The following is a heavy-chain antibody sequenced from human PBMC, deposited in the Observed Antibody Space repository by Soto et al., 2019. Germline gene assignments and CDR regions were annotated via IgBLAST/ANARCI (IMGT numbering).Heavy chain of an antibody. V-gene: IGHV4-59*01. Sequence: SETLSLTCTVSGGSISSYYWSWSRQPPGKGLEWIGYSYYSGSTNYNPSLKSRATISVDTSKNQFSLKLKSVTAADPAVYYCARVLLNKCLDPGGTGTLDTVHS. CDR2: SYYSGST. CDR1: GGSISSYY. CDR3: ARVLLNKCLDP. J-gene: IGHJ5*02.